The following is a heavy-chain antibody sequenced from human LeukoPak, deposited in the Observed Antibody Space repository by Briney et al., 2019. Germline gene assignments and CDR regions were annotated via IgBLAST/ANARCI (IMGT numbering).Heavy chain of an antibody. V-gene: IGHV3-53*01. CDR2: IYSGGST. J-gene: IGHJ4*02. CDR1: GFTVSSNY. CDR3: ARAFSYPD. Sequence: GSLRLSCAASGFTVSSNYMSWVRQAPGKGLEWVSAIYSGGSTYYADSVKGRFTISRDNSKNTLYLQMNSLRAEDTAVYYCARAFSYPDWGQGTLVTVSS.